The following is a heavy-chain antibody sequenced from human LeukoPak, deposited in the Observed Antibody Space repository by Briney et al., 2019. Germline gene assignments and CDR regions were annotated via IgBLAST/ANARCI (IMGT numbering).Heavy chain of an antibody. Sequence: GESLKISCKGSGYSFTSSWIGWVRPMPGKGLEWMGIIYPVDSDTKYSPSFQGQVTISADKSISTAFLQWSSLKASDTAMYYCGRPSGTYNRFDYWGQGTLVTVSS. J-gene: IGHJ4*02. D-gene: IGHD1-26*01. CDR3: GRPSGTYNRFDY. CDR1: GYSFTSSW. V-gene: IGHV5-51*01. CDR2: IYPVDSDT.